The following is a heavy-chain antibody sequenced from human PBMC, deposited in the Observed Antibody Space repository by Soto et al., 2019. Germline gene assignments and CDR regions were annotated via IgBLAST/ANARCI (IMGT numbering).Heavy chain of an antibody. V-gene: IGHV3-30-3*01. J-gene: IGHJ6*02. CDR1: GFTFDTYG. Sequence: QVHLVESGGGVVQPGRSLRLSCVASGFTFDTYGIHWLRQAPGKGLQWVALISYEGSNTYYADSVRGRFTISRDNSKNTLYLQMNTLRPEDTGLYYCARVTPGNNLYYFSGLDFWGQGTSVTVSS. CDR2: ISYEGSNT. CDR3: ARVTPGNNLYYFSGLDF. D-gene: IGHD1-1*01.